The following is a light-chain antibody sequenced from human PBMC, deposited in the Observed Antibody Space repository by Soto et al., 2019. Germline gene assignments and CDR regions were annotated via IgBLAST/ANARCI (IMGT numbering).Light chain of an antibody. CDR3: ATWDSSLSAWV. CDR2: DNY. V-gene: IGLV1-51*01. CDR1: SSNIGNNY. Sequence: QSVLTQPPSVSATPGQKVTISCSGSSSNIGNNYVSWYQQFPGAAPKLLIYDNYWRPSGIPDRFSASKSGTSATLGITGLQTGDEADYYCATWDSSLSAWVVGGGTKLTVL. J-gene: IGLJ3*02.